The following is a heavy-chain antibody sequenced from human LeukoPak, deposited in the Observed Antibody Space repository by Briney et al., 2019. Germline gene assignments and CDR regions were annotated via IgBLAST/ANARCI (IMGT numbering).Heavy chain of an antibody. Sequence: SETLSLTCAVYGGSFSGYYWSWIRQPPGKGLEWIGEINHGGSTNYNPSLKSRVTISVDTSKNQFSLKLSSVTAADTAVYYCASSPSSGYYSDAFDIWGQGTMVTASS. J-gene: IGHJ3*02. CDR1: GGSFSGYY. V-gene: IGHV4-34*01. CDR2: INHGGST. CDR3: ASSPSSGYYSDAFDI. D-gene: IGHD3-22*01.